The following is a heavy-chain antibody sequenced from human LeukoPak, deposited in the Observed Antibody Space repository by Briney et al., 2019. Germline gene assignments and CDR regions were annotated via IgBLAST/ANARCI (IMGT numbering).Heavy chain of an antibody. Sequence: PGGSLRLSRAASGFTFSRYSMIWARQAPGKGLEGVLSISSSSSYIYYADSVKGRFTISRDNAKNSLYLQMNSLRAEDTAVYYCARPTSGIAAAGYDYWGQGTLVTVSS. CDR3: ARPTSGIAAAGYDY. D-gene: IGHD6-13*01. J-gene: IGHJ4*02. CDR2: ISSSSSYI. CDR1: GFTFSRYS. V-gene: IGHV3-21*01.